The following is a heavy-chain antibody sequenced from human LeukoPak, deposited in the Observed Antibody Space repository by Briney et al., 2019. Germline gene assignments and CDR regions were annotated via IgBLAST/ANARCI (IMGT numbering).Heavy chain of an antibody. V-gene: IGHV3-20*04. D-gene: IGHD3-16*01. Sequence: GGSLRLSCAASGFTFDDYGMSWVRQTPGKGLEWVSGINRNGGSTGYEDSVKGRFTISRDNAKNSLYLQMNSLRAEDTALYYCARYLRKLYGVGGDYWGQGTLVTVSS. CDR3: ARYLRKLYGVGGDY. J-gene: IGHJ4*02. CDR2: INRNGGST. CDR1: GFTFDDYG.